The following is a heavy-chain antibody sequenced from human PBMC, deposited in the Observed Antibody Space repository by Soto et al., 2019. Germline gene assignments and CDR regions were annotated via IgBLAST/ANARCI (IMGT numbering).Heavy chain of an antibody. D-gene: IGHD2-15*01. Sequence: EVQLVESGGGLVKPGRSLRLSCSASGFTFGDYAMSWFRQAPGKGLEWVGFIRTKAYGGTTEYAASVKGIFTISREDSKSIAYLQMNSLKIEDTAVYYCSIVVVGGRLYYYYGMDVWGQGTTVTVSS. J-gene: IGHJ6*02. CDR2: IRTKAYGGTT. CDR3: SIVVVGGRLYYYYGMDV. CDR1: GFTFGDYA. V-gene: IGHV3-49*05.